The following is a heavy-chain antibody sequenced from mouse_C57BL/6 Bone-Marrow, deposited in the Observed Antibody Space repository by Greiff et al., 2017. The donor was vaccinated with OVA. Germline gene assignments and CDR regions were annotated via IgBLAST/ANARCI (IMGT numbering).Heavy chain of an antibody. CDR3: AGANWDYFDY. D-gene: IGHD4-1*01. Sequence: EVKLMESGGGLVKPGGSLKLSCAASGFTFSDYGMHWVRQAPEKGLEWVAYISSGSSTIYYADTVEGRFTISRDNAKNTLFLQMTSLRSEDTAMYYCAGANWDYFDYWGQGTTLTVSS. V-gene: IGHV5-17*01. CDR1: GFTFSDYG. CDR2: ISSGSSTI. J-gene: IGHJ2*01.